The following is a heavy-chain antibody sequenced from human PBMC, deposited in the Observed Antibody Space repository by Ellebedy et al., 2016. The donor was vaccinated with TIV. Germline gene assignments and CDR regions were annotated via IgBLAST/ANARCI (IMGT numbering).Heavy chain of an antibody. V-gene: IGHV4-31*03. D-gene: IGHD3-3*01. CDR1: GGSISRGSYY. CDR2: TYYSGST. CDR3: ARLAFILRLPDY. J-gene: IGHJ4*02. Sequence: MPSETLSLTCTVSGGSISRGSYYWNWIRQYPGKGLEWIGYTYYSGSTYYNPSLKSRVNVSVDTSKNQFSLKLSSVTAADTAVYYCARLAFILRLPDYWGQGTLVTVSS.